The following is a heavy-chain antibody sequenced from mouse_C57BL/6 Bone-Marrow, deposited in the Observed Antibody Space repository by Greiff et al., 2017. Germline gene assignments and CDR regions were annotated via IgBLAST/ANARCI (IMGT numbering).Heavy chain of an antibody. D-gene: IGHD2-3*01. J-gene: IGHJ3*01. V-gene: IGHV1-55*01. CDR1: GYTFTSYW. CDR2: IYPGSGST. CDR3: ARNMRGYSWFAY. Sequence: VQLQQPGAELVKPGASVKMSCKASGYTFTSYWITWVKQRPGQGLEWIGDIYPGSGSTNYNEKFKSKATLTVDTSSSTAYMQLSSLTSEDSAVYYCARNMRGYSWFAYWGQGTLVTVSA.